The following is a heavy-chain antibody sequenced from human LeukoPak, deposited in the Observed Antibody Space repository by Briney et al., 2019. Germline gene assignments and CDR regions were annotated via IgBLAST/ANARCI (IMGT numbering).Heavy chain of an antibody. CDR2: FYYSGST. CDR3: ARTTVAVPAAAAEYYYYMDV. CDR1: GGSISSHY. V-gene: IGHV4-59*11. J-gene: IGHJ6*03. Sequence: SETLSLTCTVSGGSISSHYWGWIPQPPGKGLEWIGYFYYSGSTHYNPSLKSRVTISVDTSKNQFSLKLSSVTAADTAVYYCARTTVAVPAAAAEYYYYMDVWGKGTTVTVSS. D-gene: IGHD2-2*01.